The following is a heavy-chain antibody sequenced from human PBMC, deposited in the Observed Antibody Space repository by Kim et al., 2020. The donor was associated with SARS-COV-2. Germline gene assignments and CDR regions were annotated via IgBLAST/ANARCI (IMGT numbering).Heavy chain of an antibody. J-gene: IGHJ6*02. CDR3: ARDLAAVAGILVGGLGGMDV. CDR1: GDSVSSNSAA. CDR2: TYYRSKWYN. Sequence: SQTLSLTCAISGDSVSSNSAAWNWIRQSPSRGLEWLGRTYYRSKWYNDYAVSVKSRITINPDTSKNQFSLQLNSVTPEDTAVYYCARDLAAVAGILVGGLGGMDVWGQGTTVTVSS. D-gene: IGHD6-19*01. V-gene: IGHV6-1*01.